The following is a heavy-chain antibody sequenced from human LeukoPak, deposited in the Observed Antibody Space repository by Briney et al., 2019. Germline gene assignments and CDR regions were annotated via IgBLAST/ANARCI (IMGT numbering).Heavy chain of an antibody. D-gene: IGHD3-10*01. CDR2: IWYDGSNK. CDR1: GFTFSSYG. Sequence: PGGSLRLSCAASGFTFSSYGMHWVRQAPGKGLEWVAVIWYDGSNKYYADSVKGRFTISRDNSKNTLYLQMNSLRAEDTAVYYCARVSARITMIRGVIISHIPPDYWGQGTLVTVSS. J-gene: IGHJ4*02. V-gene: IGHV3-33*01. CDR3: ARVSARITMIRGVIISHIPPDY.